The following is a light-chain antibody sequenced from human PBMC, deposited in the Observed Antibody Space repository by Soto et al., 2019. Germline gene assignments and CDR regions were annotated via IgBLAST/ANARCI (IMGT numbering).Light chain of an antibody. V-gene: IGLV9-49*01. CDR1: SGYSNYK. Sequence: QLVLTQPPSASASLGASVTLTCTLSSGYSNYKVDWYQQRPGKGPRFVMRVGTGGIVGSKGDGIPDRFSVLGSGLNRYLTIKNIQEEDESDYHCGADHGSGGNFVDVFGTGTKLTVL. J-gene: IGLJ1*01. CDR3: GADHGSGGNFVDV. CDR2: VGTGGIVG.